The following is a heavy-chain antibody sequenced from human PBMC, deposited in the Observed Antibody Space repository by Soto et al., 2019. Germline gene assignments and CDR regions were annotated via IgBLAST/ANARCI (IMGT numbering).Heavy chain of an antibody. Sequence: SETLSLTCAVYGGSFSGYYWSWIRQPPGKGLEWIGEINHSGSTNYNPSLKSRVTISVDTSKNQFSLKLNSLTAADTAVYYCARGRNRFCSGGSCYWFDRWGQGGLVTVSS. CDR1: GGSFSGYY. V-gene: IGHV4-34*01. D-gene: IGHD2-15*01. CDR3: ARGRNRFCSGGSCYWFDR. CDR2: INHSGST. J-gene: IGHJ5*02.